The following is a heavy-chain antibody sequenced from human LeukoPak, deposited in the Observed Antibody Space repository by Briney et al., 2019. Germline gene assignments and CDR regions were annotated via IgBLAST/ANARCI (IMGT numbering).Heavy chain of an antibody. CDR2: MNPKSGGT. J-gene: IGHJ4*02. V-gene: IGHV1-2*02. Sequence: ALVNVSCKASGYTFTGYYVHWVRQAPGQGLEWMGWMNPKSGGTNYAQKFEARVTMNRDTSISTAYMELSRLRFDDTAVYYCARSPDILTGEKFDYWGQGTLVTVSS. CDR1: GYTFTGYY. D-gene: IGHD3-9*01. CDR3: ARSPDILTGEKFDY.